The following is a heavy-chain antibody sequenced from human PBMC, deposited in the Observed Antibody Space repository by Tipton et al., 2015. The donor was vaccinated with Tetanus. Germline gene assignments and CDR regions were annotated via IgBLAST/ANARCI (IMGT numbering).Heavy chain of an antibody. CDR3: ARAWSHWSAYYRG. D-gene: IGHD3-3*01. V-gene: IGHV4-31*03. Sequence: TLSLTCTVSGGSIRGGGYYWSWIRQHPERGLEWMGYIYYTGNTYYNPSLKSRVTISVDMSKNQFSLKLRSVTAADTAVYYCARAWSHWSAYYRGWGQGTLVTVSS. CDR2: IYYTGNT. CDR1: GGSIRGGGYY. J-gene: IGHJ4*02.